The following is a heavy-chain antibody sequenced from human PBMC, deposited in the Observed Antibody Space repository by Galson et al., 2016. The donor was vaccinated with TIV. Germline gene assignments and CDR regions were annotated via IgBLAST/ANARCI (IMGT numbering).Heavy chain of an antibody. D-gene: IGHD3-22*01. Sequence: PALVKPTQTLTLACTFSGFSLSTSGVAVGWIRQPPGKALEWLALVYGDDGKRYSPSLKSRLTITKDTSKNQVVVTMTNMDPVDTATYYCAHTVADYSDSSGWVDYFDDWGQGTLVTVSS. V-gene: IGHV2-5*02. CDR1: GFSLSTSGVA. CDR2: VYGDDGK. CDR3: AHTVADYSDSSGWVDYFDD. J-gene: IGHJ4*02.